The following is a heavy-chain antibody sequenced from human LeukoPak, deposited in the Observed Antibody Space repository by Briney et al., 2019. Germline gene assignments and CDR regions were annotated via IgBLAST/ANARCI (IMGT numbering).Heavy chain of an antibody. V-gene: IGHV4-59*08. CDR1: DDSINSYY. CDR3: ARLLHDWFDS. D-gene: IGHD4-11*01. J-gene: IGHJ5*01. CDR2: IYYRGSA. Sequence: PSETLSLTCTVSDDSINSYYWSWIRQPPGKGLEWLGYIYYRGSANYNPSLKSRVTISIDTSKNQFSLKLTSVTAADTAVYYCARLLHDWFDSWGQGTLVTVSS.